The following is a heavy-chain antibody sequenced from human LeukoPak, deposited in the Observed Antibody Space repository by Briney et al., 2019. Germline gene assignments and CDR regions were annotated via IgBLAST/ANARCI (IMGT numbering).Heavy chain of an antibody. CDR3: ATSYDYVYPDSRGLYY. CDR1: GFTVSSNY. J-gene: IGHJ4*02. V-gene: IGHV3-53*01. Sequence: PGGSLRLSCAASGFTVSSNYMSWVRQAPGKGLEWVSVIYSGGSTYYADSVKGRFTISRDNSKNTLYLQMNSLRAEDTAVYYCATSYDYVYPDSRGLYYWGQGTLVTVSS. CDR2: IYSGGST. D-gene: IGHD3-16*01.